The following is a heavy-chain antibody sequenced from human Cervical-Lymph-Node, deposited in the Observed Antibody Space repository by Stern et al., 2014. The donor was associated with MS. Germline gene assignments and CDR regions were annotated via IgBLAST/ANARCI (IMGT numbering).Heavy chain of an antibody. D-gene: IGHD6-19*01. V-gene: IGHV3-9*01. CDR1: GFTFADYA. Sequence: EVQLVESGGALVQPGRSLRLSCAASGFTFADYAMSWVRQVPGKGLEWVSGISWNSGGVAYADSVKGRFTISRDNAKASLVLQMNSRRTEDTAVYYCGKDVDSTIAVSFDSWGQGTLVTVSS. CDR2: ISWNSGGV. CDR3: GKDVDSTIAVSFDS. J-gene: IGHJ4*02.